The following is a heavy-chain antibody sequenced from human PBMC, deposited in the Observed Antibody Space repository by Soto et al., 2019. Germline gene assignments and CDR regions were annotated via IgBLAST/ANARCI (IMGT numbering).Heavy chain of an antibody. CDR3: ARERSELPPDH. J-gene: IGHJ4*02. D-gene: IGHD1-7*01. V-gene: IGHV4-39*02. Sequence: PSETLSLTCTVSGGSISTSSYYWAWIRQPPGKGLEWIGSVYYSGTTYYNPSLKSRVTISADTSNNQFSLKLNYVTASDTAMYFCARERSELPPDHWGQGTLVTVSS. CDR1: GGSISTSSYY. CDR2: VYYSGTT.